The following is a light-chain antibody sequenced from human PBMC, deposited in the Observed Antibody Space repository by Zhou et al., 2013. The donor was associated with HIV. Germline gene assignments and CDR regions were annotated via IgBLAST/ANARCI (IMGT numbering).Light chain of an antibody. Sequence: DIQMTQSPSTLSASVGDRVTITCRASQSISSWLAWYQQKPGKAPKLLIYKASSLESGVPSRFSGSGSGTEFTLTISSLQPDDFATYYCQQYNSYPPRFGQGTKVEIK. J-gene: IGKJ1*01. CDR1: QSISSW. CDR2: KAS. CDR3: QQYNSYPPR. V-gene: IGKV1-5*03.